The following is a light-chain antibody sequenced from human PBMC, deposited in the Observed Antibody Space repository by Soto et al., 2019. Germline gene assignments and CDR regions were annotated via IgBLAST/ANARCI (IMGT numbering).Light chain of an antibody. J-gene: IGLJ2*01. CDR1: TGAVTRGYY. CDR2: STN. V-gene: IGLV7-43*01. Sequence: QAVVTQEPSLTVSPGGTVTLTCATSTGAVTRGYYPNWFQQKPGQAPRALIYSTNNKYSWTPARFSGSLLGGKAALTLSGVQPEDDADYYCLLYYGGQLGVFGGGTKLTVL. CDR3: LLYYGGQLGV.